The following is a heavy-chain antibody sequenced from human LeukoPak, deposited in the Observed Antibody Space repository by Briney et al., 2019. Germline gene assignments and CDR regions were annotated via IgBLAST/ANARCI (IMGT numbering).Heavy chain of an antibody. D-gene: IGHD5-12*01. CDR3: ARDGNSGYTFDY. J-gene: IGHJ4*02. CDR2: IYHSGST. CDR1: GYSISSGYY. Sequence: SETLSLTCAVSGYSISSGYYWGWIRQPPGKGLEWIGSIYHSGSTYYNPSLKSRVTISVNTSKNQFSLKLSSVTAADTAVYYCARDGNSGYTFDYWGQGTLVTVSS. V-gene: IGHV4-38-2*02.